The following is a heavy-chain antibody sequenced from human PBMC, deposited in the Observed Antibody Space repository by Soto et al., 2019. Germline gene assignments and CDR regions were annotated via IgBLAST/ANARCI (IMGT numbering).Heavy chain of an antibody. V-gene: IGHV4-59*01. Sequence: SETLSLTCTVSSDSISSYYWSWIRQPPGKRLEWIGYISYSGSTDYNPSLKSRVTISGDTSKNQFSLKVSSVTAADMAVYYCARGTSWQLPFGYWGQGTLVTVSS. J-gene: IGHJ4*02. D-gene: IGHD6-13*01. CDR3: ARGTSWQLPFGY. CDR1: SDSISSYY. CDR2: ISYSGST.